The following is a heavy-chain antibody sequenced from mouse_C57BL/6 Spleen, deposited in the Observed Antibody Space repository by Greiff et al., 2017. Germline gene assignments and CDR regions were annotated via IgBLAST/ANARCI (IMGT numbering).Heavy chain of an antibody. V-gene: IGHV14-2*01. CDR1: GFNIKDYY. J-gene: IGHJ4*01. CDR2: IDPEDGET. D-gene: IGHD1-1*01. Sequence: VQLQQSVAELVKPGASVKLSCTASGFNIKDYYMHWVKQRTEQGLEWIGRIDPEDGETKYAPKFQGKATITADTSSNTAYLQLSSLTSEDTAVYNCARDATEVFYAMDYWGQGTTVTVSS. CDR3: ARDATEVFYAMDY.